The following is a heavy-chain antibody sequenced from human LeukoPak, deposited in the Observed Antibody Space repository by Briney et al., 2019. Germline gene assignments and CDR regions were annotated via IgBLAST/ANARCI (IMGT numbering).Heavy chain of an antibody. Sequence: PSETLSLTCAVSGGSLSSSHWWTWVRPPPGKGLEWIGEIYHTGNTYYKPSLKSRIIISLDKSKNHFSLELTSVTAADTAVYFCARGSGSYYPFWGQGTLVTVSS. CDR2: IYHTGNT. J-gene: IGHJ4*02. V-gene: IGHV4-4*02. CDR3: ARGSGSYYPF. D-gene: IGHD3-10*01. CDR1: GGSLSSSHW.